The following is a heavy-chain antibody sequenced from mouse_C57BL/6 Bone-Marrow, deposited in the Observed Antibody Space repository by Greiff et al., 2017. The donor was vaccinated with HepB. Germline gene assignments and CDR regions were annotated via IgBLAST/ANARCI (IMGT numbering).Heavy chain of an antibody. Sequence: VQLQQSGPELVKPGASVKISCKASGYSFTDYNMNWVKQSIGKSLEWIGVINPNYGTTSYNQKFKGKATLTVDQSSSTAYMQLNSLTSEDSAVYYCARRDYGSSYKDFDVWGTGTTVTVSS. V-gene: IGHV1-39*01. CDR2: INPNYGTT. CDR3: ARRDYGSSYKDFDV. CDR1: GYSFTDYN. D-gene: IGHD1-1*01. J-gene: IGHJ1*03.